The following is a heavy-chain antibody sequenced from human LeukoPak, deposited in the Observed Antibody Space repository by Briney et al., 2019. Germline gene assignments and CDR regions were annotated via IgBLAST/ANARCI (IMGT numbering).Heavy chain of an antibody. CDR3: ARGTTVTTWSQY. J-gene: IGHJ4*02. Sequence: GGSLRLSCAASGFTFSSYSINWVRQAPGKGLEWVSSISSGSSYISYADSVKGRFTISRDNAKKSLYLQMNSLRAEDTAVYYCARGTTVTTWSQYWGQGTLVTVSS. CDR1: GFTFSSYS. CDR2: ISSGSSYI. V-gene: IGHV3-21*01. D-gene: IGHD4-17*01.